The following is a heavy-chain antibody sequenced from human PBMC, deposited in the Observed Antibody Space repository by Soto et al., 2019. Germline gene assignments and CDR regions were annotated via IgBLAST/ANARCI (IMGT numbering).Heavy chain of an antibody. V-gene: IGHV4-31*03. D-gene: IGHD3-10*01. CDR2: INYSGST. CDR1: GGSIISGSYY. J-gene: IGHJ4*02. Sequence: QVQLQESGPGLVKPSQTLSLTCTVTGGSIISGSYYWSWIRQHPGKGLEWIGNINYSGSTYYNPSLTSRVIMSVDASQNQFFLKLTSVTAADTAVYYCARDRLMGQYFGSWGQGTLVTVSS. CDR3: ARDRLMGQYFGS.